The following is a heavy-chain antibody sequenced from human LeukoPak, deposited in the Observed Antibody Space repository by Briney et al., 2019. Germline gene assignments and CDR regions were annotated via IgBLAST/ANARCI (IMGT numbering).Heavy chain of an antibody. CDR1: GGSFSGYY. D-gene: IGHD3-22*01. CDR2: INHSGST. J-gene: IGHJ4*02. CDR3: ARSTPSSGQPFWGN. Sequence: PSETLSLTWAVNGGSFSGYYWSWIRQPPRNGLNWIGEINHSGSTNYNPSLKSRVTISVDTSKNQFSLKLRSVTAADTAVYYCARSTPSSGQPFWGNWGQGTLVTVSS. V-gene: IGHV4-34*01.